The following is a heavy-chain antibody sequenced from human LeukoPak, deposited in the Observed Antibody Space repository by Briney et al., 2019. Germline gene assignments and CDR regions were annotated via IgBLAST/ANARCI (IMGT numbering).Heavy chain of an antibody. CDR3: ARDWAEDYYDSSGYYSFDY. CDR2: IYYSGST. CDR1: GGSISSYF. Sequence: TASETLSLTCTVSGGSISSYFWSWIRQSPGKGLEWIGYIYYSGSTNYNPSLKSRVTMSVDTSKNQFSLKLSSVTAADTAVYYCARDWAEDYYDSSGYYSFDYWGQGTLVTVSS. D-gene: IGHD3-22*01. V-gene: IGHV4-59*12. J-gene: IGHJ4*02.